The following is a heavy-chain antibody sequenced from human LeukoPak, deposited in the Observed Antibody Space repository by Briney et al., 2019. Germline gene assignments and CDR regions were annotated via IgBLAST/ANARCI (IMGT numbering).Heavy chain of an antibody. V-gene: IGHV4-38-2*02. Sequence: SETLSLTCTVSGYSLSSGYYWGWIRQPPGKGLEWIGSIYHGGSTYYDPSLKSRVTISVDTSKNQFSLKLSSVTAADTAVYYCASLCSSTSCYTEGNFDYWGQGTLVTVSS. CDR2: IYHGGST. D-gene: IGHD2-2*02. J-gene: IGHJ4*02. CDR3: ASLCSSTSCYTEGNFDY. CDR1: GYSLSSGYY.